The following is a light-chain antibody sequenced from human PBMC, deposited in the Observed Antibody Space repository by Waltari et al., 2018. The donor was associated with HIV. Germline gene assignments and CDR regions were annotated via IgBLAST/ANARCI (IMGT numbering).Light chain of an antibody. CDR2: EVS. Sequence: QSDLTQPASVSGSPGQSTPISCTGTSSDVGGFTYAPWYQQHSGKAPKLMIYEVSNRPSGVSNRFSGSKSGNTASLTISGLQAEDEAYYYCSSYTGTSTHVVFGGGTKLTVL. V-gene: IGLV2-14*01. J-gene: IGLJ2*01. CDR1: SSDVGGFTY. CDR3: SSYTGTSTHVV.